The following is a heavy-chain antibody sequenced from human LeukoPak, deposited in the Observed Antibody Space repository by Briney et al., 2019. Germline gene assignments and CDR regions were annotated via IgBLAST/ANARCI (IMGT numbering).Heavy chain of an antibody. J-gene: IGHJ4*02. D-gene: IGHD3-10*01. CDR3: ARQTNWAGSY. CDR1: GGSISSSSYY. CDR2: IYYSGST. Sequence: SETLSLTCTVSGGSISSSSYYWGWIRQPPGKGLEWIGSIYYSGSTYYNPPLKSRVTISVDTSKNQFSLKLSSVTAADTAVYYCARQTNWAGSYWGQGTLVTVSS. V-gene: IGHV4-39*01.